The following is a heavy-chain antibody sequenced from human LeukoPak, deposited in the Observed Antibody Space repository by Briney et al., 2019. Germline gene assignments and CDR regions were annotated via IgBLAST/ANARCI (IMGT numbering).Heavy chain of an antibody. CDR3: AICPHSGGYSWYFDN. CDR1: GYHFTRNW. Sequence: GESLKISCKASGYHFTRNWIAWLRHVPGQGLGWMGFIFPGDSDTRYNPSFQGHVTISADKSETTAVLQWASLRASDTAIYYCAICPHSGGYSWYFDNWGQGTQVIVST. V-gene: IGHV5-51*01. J-gene: IGHJ4*02. D-gene: IGHD5-12*01. CDR2: IFPGDSDT.